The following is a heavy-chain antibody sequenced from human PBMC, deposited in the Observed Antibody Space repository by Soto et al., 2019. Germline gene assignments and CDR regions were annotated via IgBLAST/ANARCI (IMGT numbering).Heavy chain of an antibody. Sequence: GGSLRLSCAASGFTVSSNYMSWFRQAPGKGLEWVSVIYSGGSTYYADSVKGRFTISRDNSKNTLYLQMNSLRAEDTAVYYCARRRVSTQPPYYYYYGIDVWGQGTTVTVSS. CDR3: ARRRVSTQPPYYYYYGIDV. J-gene: IGHJ6*02. CDR2: IYSGGST. CDR1: GFTVSSNY. V-gene: IGHV3-53*01.